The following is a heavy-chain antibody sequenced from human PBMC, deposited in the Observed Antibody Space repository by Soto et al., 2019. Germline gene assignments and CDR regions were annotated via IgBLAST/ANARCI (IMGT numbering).Heavy chain of an antibody. J-gene: IGHJ5*02. V-gene: IGHV1-18*01. CDR1: GYTFSTHG. CDR2: ISAFNGNS. D-gene: IGHD3-16*01. CDR3: ARMATFGSLNWFDP. Sequence: ASVKVSCKASGYTFSTHGITWVRQAPGQGLEWMGWISAFNGNSKYAQKFQGRVTMTTDISIATAYMELSSLRSDDTAIYYCARMATFGSLNWFDPWGQGTLVTVSS.